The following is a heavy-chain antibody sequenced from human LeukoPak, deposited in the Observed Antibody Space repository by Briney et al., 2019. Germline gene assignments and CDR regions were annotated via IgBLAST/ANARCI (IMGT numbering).Heavy chain of an antibody. CDR2: ISDSGGST. Sequence: PGGSLRLSCAVPGITLSNYGMSWVRQAPGKGLEWVAGISDSGGSTNYADSVKGRFTISRDNPKNTLYLQMNSLRAEDTAVYFCAKRGVVIRVILVGFHKAAYYFDSWGQGALVTVSS. J-gene: IGHJ4*02. D-gene: IGHD3-22*01. CDR3: AKRGVVIRVILVGFHKAAYYFDS. CDR1: GITLSNYG. V-gene: IGHV3-23*01.